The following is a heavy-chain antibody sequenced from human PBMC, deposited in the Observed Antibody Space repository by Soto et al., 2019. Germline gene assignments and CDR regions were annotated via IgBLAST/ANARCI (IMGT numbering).Heavy chain of an antibody. Sequence: QLQLQESGPGLVKPSETLSLTCTVSGGSISSSSYYWGWIRQPPGKGLEWIGSIYYSVSTYYNPSLKSRVTISVDTSKNQFSLKLSSVTAADTAVYYCARQEATTNFDYWGQGTLVTVSS. V-gene: IGHV4-39*01. CDR2: IYYSVST. J-gene: IGHJ4*02. CDR3: ARQEATTNFDY. D-gene: IGHD1-1*01. CDR1: GGSISSSSYY.